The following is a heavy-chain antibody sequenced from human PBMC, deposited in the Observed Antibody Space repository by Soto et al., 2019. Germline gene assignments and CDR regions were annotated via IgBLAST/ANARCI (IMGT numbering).Heavy chain of an antibody. J-gene: IGHJ4*02. CDR2: ISYDGSNK. CDR1: GFTFSSYA. V-gene: IGHV3-30-3*01. CDR3: ARSYYDILTGYYNANDY. D-gene: IGHD3-9*01. Sequence: SGGSLRLSCAASGFTFSSYAMHWVRQAPGKGLEWVAVISYDGSNKYYADSVKGRFTISRDNSKNTLYLQMNSLRAEDTAVYYCARSYYDILTGYYNANDYWGQGTLVTVSS.